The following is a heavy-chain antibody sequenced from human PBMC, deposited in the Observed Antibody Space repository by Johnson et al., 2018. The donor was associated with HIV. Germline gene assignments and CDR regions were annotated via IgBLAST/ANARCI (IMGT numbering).Heavy chain of an antibody. CDR1: GFTFSSYA. J-gene: IGHJ3*01. V-gene: IGHV3-23*04. CDR2: ISGSGGST. CDR3: AKDPPLATVVTPAL. D-gene: IGHD4-23*01. Sequence: EVQLVESGGGLVQPGGSLRLSCAASGFTFSSYAMSWVRQAPGKGLEWVSAISGSGGSTYYADHVKGRFTLPSDNSKNQLYLQMNRLRAEDTAVYYCAKDPPLATVVTPALWGQGTMVTVSS.